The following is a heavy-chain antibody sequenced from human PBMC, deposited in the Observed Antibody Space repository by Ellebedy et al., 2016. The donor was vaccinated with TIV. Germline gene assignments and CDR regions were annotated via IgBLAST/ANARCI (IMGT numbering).Heavy chain of an antibody. V-gene: IGHV1-46*01. CDR3: ARDDSSGYTIPYGMDV. D-gene: IGHD3-22*01. CDR1: GYTFPSYY. J-gene: IGHJ6*02. Sequence: ASVKVSXXASGYTFPSYYMHWVRQAPGQGLEWMGIINPSGGSTSYAQKFQGRVTMTRDTSTSTVYMELSRLRSEDTAVYDCARDDSSGYTIPYGMDVWGQGTTVTVSS. CDR2: INPSGGST.